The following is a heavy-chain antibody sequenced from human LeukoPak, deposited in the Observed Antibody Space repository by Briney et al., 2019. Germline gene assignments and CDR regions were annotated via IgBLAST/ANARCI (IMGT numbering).Heavy chain of an antibody. CDR1: GGSISSSSYY. CDR2: IYYSGST. D-gene: IGHD4-23*01. V-gene: IGHV4-61*05. CDR3: ALLNGGNSVYRWFDP. Sequence: PSETLSLTCTVSGGSISSSSYYWGWIRQPPGKGLEWIGYIYYSGSTDYNPSLKSRVTISVDTSKNQFSLKLSSVTAADTAVYYCALLNGGNSVYRWFDPWGQGTLVTVSS. J-gene: IGHJ5*02.